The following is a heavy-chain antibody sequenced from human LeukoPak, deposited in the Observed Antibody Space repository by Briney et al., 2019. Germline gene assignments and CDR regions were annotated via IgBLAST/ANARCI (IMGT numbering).Heavy chain of an antibody. D-gene: IGHD6-19*01. CDR3: AREMYASGWLNAFDI. CDR2: INWNGGST. J-gene: IGHJ3*02. Sequence: GGSLRLSCAASGFTFDDHGMSWVRQAPGKGLEWVSGINWNGGSTGYADSVKGRLTISRDNAKNSLYLQMNSLRAEDTALYYCAREMYASGWLNAFDIWGQGTMVTVSS. V-gene: IGHV3-20*04. CDR1: GFTFDDHG.